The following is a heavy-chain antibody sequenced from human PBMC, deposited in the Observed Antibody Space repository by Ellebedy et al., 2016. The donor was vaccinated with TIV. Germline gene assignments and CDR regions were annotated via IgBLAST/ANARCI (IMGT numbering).Heavy chain of an antibody. CDR1: GFSLSNVIMS. D-gene: IGHD2-21*02. CDR3: ARALYNCGGDCSYNFDY. Sequence: SGPTLVKPTETLTLTCTVSGFSLSNVIMSVSWIRQPPGKALERLGNIFSNDEKSYSTSLKTRLTISKDTSKSQVVLTMTNVDPVDTATYYCARALYNCGGDCSYNFDYWGQGAVVTVSS. V-gene: IGHV2-26*01. J-gene: IGHJ4*02. CDR2: IFSNDEK.